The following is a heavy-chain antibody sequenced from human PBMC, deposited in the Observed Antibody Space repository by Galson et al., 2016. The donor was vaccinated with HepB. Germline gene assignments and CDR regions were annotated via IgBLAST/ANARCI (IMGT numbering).Heavy chain of an antibody. CDR3: AKPLGYCSSTSCYGDYYGMDV. D-gene: IGHD2-2*01. Sequence: SLRLSCAASGFTFSSYGMHWVRQAPGKGLEWVAVIWYDGSNKYYADSVKGRFTISRDNSKNTLYLQMNSLRAEDMAVYYCAKPLGYCSSTSCYGDYYGMDVWGQGTTVTVSS. J-gene: IGHJ6*02. V-gene: IGHV3-33*06. CDR1: GFTFSSYG. CDR2: IWYDGSNK.